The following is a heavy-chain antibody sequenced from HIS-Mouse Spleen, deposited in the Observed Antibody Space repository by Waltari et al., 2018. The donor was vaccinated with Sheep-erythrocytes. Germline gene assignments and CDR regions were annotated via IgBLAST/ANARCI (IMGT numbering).Heavy chain of an antibody. CDR2: IMRSSSNI. J-gene: IGHJ3*02. Sequence: EVQLVESGGGLVKPGGSLRLSCAASGFTFSSYSMNWVRQAPGKVLGGVSSIMRSSSNIYYADSVKGRFTISKDNAKNSLYLQMNSLRAEDTAVYYCARDSTSDAFDIWGQGTMVTVSS. D-gene: IGHD6-6*01. V-gene: IGHV3-21*01. CDR3: ARDSTSDAFDI. CDR1: GFTFSSYS.